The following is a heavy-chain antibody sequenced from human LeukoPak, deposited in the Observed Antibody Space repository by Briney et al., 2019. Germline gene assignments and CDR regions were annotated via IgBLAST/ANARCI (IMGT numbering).Heavy chain of an antibody. J-gene: IGHJ4*02. CDR3: AREDYGDYGFDY. CDR2: IYYTET. CDR1: GGSVSNYY. D-gene: IGHD4-17*01. V-gene: IGHV4-59*02. Sequence: SETLSLTCTVSGGSVSNYYWSWIRQSPGKGLEWIGYIYYTETSYNPSLKSRVTISADTSKNQFSLKLYSVTAADTAVYYCAREDYGDYGFDYWGQGTLVTVSS.